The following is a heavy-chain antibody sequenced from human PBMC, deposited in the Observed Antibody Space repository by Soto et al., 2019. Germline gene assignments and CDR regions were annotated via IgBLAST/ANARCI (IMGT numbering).Heavy chain of an antibody. D-gene: IGHD6-6*01. CDR3: AKESRSSDFDY. V-gene: IGHV3-30*18. Sequence: GGSLRLSCAASGFTFSSYGMHWVRQAPGKGLEWVAVISYDGSNKYYADSVKGRFTISRDNSKNTLYLQMNSLRAEDTAVYYCAKESRSSDFDYWGQGTLVTSPQ. J-gene: IGHJ4*02. CDR1: GFTFSSYG. CDR2: ISYDGSNK.